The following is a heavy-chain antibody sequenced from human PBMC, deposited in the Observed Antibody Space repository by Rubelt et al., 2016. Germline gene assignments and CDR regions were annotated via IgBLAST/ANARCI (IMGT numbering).Heavy chain of an antibody. J-gene: IGHJ4*02. CDR2: ISSGRSYI. Sequence: VQLQQWGAGLLTPSETLSLPCAVYRGSSSGYYWSWIRQPPGKGLEWVSSISSGRSYIYYADSVRGRITIPSENDKNSQNRKMNSRRAEETAGYYCARDSRVTKFGGDWWGQGTLVTVSS. CDR1: RGSSSGYY. CDR3: ARDSRVTKFGGDW. D-gene: IGHD3-16*01. V-gene: IGHV3-21*01.